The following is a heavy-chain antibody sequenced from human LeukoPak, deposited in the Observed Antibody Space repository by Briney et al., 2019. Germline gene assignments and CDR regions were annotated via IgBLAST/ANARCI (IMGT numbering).Heavy chain of an antibody. D-gene: IGHD6-6*01. J-gene: IGHJ5*02. CDR1: GFTFSSYW. CDR2: ISGSGDST. CDR3: AKDRIASPPQGRFDP. V-gene: IGHV3-23*01. Sequence: GGSLRLSCAASGFTFSSYWMHWVRQTPGKGLEWVSAISGSGDSTYYADSVKGRFTISRDNSQNTLYLQMNSLGAEDTAIYYCAKDRIASPPQGRFDPWGQGTLVTVSS.